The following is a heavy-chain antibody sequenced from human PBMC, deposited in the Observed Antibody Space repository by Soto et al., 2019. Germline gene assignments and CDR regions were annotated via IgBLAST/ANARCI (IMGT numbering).Heavy chain of an antibody. V-gene: IGHV3-23*01. CDR1: GFTFSSYA. CDR2: ISGSGGTT. D-gene: IGHD1-1*01. Sequence: PGGSLRLSCAASGFTFSSYAMSWVRQAPGKGLEWVSAISGSGGTTYYADSVKGRFTISRVNSKNTLYLQMNSLRAEDTAVYYCAKSVYNWNDGFFDCWGQGTLVTVSS. CDR3: AKSVYNWNDGFFDC. J-gene: IGHJ4*02.